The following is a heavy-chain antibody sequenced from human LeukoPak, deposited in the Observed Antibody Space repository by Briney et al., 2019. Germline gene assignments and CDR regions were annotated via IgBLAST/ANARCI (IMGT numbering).Heavy chain of an antibody. CDR3: ARSSLGEAYSGSYYPPFDY. D-gene: IGHD1-26*01. V-gene: IGHV3-30-3*01. Sequence: GGSLRLSCAASGFTFSSYAMHWVRQAPGKGLEWVAVISYDGSNKYYADSVKGRFTISRHNSKNTLYLQMNSLRAEDTAVYYCARSSLGEAYSGSYYPPFDYWGQGTLVTVSS. J-gene: IGHJ4*02. CDR1: GFTFSSYA. CDR2: ISYDGSNK.